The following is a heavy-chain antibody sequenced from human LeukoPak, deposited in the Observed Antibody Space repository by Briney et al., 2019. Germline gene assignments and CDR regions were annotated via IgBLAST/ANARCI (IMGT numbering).Heavy chain of an antibody. J-gene: IGHJ4*02. CDR1: GHSIKTYY. CDR2: MYYSVST. D-gene: IGHD5-12*01. V-gene: IGHV4-59*01. CDR3: ARGVAGYGPYDY. Sequence: SETLSLTCTVSGHSIKTYYWSWIRQPPGKGLEWIGYMYYSVSTNYNPSLKSRVTISLDTSKHQFSLRLNSVTAADTAVYYCARGVAGYGPYDYWGQGTLVTVSS.